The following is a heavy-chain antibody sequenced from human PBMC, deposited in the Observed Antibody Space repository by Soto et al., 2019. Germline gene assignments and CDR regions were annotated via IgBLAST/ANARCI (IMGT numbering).Heavy chain of an antibody. CDR3: AREEIQDIVVVVVAPEGLEY. CDR1: GYTFTSYG. J-gene: IGHJ4*02. D-gene: IGHD2-15*01. CDR2: ISGYNGNS. Sequence: QVQLVQSGAEVKKPGASVKVSCKASGYTFTSYGISWVRQAPGQGLEWMGRISGYNGNSNYAQNLQGRVTMTTDKAPSTAYMELRSLSSDDTAVYYCAREEIQDIVVVVVAPEGLEYWGQGTLVTVSS. V-gene: IGHV1-18*01.